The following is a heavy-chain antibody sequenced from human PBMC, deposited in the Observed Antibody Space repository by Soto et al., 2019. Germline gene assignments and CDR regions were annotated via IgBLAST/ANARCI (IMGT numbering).Heavy chain of an antibody. Sequence: ASVKVSCKASGYTFTNYFIHWVRQAPGQGLEWLGIINPSGGSRRYAQKFQGRVTMTRDTSTSTENQELSSLRSGDTAGYHWATDSIEQTLNYFINMYVWGQGTTGTV. CDR1: GYTFTNYF. CDR2: INPSGGSR. J-gene: IGHJ6*02. CDR3: ATDSIEQTLNYFINMYV. V-gene: IGHV1-46*01. D-gene: IGHD3-10*01.